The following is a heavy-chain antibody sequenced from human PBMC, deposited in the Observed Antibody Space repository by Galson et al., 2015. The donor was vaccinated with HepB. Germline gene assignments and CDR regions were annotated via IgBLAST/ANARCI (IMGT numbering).Heavy chain of an antibody. V-gene: IGHV1-24*01. CDR3: ATGGDSPAYYFDY. Sequence: SVKVSCKVSGYTLTELSMHWVRQAPGKGLEWMGGFDPEDGETIYAQKFQGRVTMTEDTSTDTAYMELSSLRSEDTAVYYCATGGDSPAYYFDYWGQGTLVTVSS. D-gene: IGHD7-27*01. CDR2: FDPEDGET. J-gene: IGHJ4*02. CDR1: GYTLTELS.